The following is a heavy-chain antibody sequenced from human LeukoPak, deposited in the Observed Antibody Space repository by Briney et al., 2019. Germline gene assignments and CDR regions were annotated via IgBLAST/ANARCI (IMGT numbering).Heavy chain of an antibody. CDR2: ISGSGGST. Sequence: GGSLRLSCAASGFTFSSYGMSWVRQAPGKGLEWVSAISGSGGSTYYADSVKGRFTISRDNSKNTLYLQMNSLRAEDTAVYYCAKVVWLGELTNMDVWGKGTTVTISS. CDR1: GFTFSSYG. CDR3: AKVVWLGELTNMDV. V-gene: IGHV3-23*01. J-gene: IGHJ6*03. D-gene: IGHD3-10*01.